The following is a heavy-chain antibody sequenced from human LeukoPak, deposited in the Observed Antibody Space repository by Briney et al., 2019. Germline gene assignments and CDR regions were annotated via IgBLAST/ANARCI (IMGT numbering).Heavy chain of an antibody. D-gene: IGHD3-10*02. Sequence: GGSLRLSCAAPGFTFSSYSMNWVRQAPGKGLEWVSSISSGSSYIYYADSVKGRFTISRDNAKNSLYLQMNSLRAEDTAVYYCAELGITMIGGVWGKGTTVTISS. J-gene: IGHJ6*04. V-gene: IGHV3-21*01. CDR1: GFTFSSYS. CDR2: ISSGSSYI. CDR3: AELGITMIGGV.